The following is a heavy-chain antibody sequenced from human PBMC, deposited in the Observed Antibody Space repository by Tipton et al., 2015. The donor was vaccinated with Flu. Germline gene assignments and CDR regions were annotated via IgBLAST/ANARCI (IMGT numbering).Heavy chain of an antibody. J-gene: IGHJ1*01. CDR2: IHHAGNA. Sequence: TLSLTCSVSGDSIGSRYYWGWIRQPPGKGLEWIGNIHHAGNAYYNFSLKSRVTMSVDTSKNQFSLKLRSVTAADTAVYYCARDYSLYFQHWGQGTLVTVSS. CDR1: GDSIGSRYY. V-gene: IGHV4-38-2*02. D-gene: IGHD2-15*01. CDR3: ARDYSLYFQH.